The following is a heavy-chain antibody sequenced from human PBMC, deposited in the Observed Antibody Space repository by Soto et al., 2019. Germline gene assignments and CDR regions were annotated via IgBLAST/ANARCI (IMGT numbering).Heavy chain of an antibody. J-gene: IGHJ6*02. CDR1: GFTSDDYDYA. CDR3: SRDGDFYGLDV. CDR2: IRGSTYGGTT. Sequence: SLRLSCTFSGFTSDDYDYALTWVRQAPGKGLQWLGLIRGSTYGGTTEYAASVKGRFNISRDDSKGITYLQMNSLKTEDTAVYYCSRDGDFYGLDVWGQGTTVTVSS. D-gene: IGHD3-3*01. V-gene: IGHV3-49*04.